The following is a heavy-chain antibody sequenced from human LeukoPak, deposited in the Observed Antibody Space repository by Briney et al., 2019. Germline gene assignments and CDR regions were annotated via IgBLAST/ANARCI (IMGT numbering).Heavy chain of an antibody. CDR3: ARETSRIIYH. V-gene: IGHV4-39*07. J-gene: IGHJ5*02. CDR2: ISYNVNT. CDR1: GGSISSSSYY. Sequence: PSETLSLTCTISGGSISSSSYYWGWIRQPPGKGLEWIGSISYNVNTYYNPSLKSRVTISVDTSKNQFSLHLSSVTAADTAVYFCARETSRIIYHWGQGTLVTVSS.